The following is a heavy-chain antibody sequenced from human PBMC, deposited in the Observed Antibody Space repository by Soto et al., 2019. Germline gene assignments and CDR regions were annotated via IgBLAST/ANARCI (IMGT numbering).Heavy chain of an antibody. Sequence: ASVKVSCKASGYTFTSYAMHWVRQAPGQRLEWMGWINAGNGNTKYSQKFQGQVTISVDKSISTAYLQWSSLKASDTAMYYCARRVHSNSPGGGLDVWGQGTTVTVSS. D-gene: IGHD2-2*01. CDR2: INAGNGNT. V-gene: IGHV1-3*01. J-gene: IGHJ6*02. CDR1: GYTFTSYA. CDR3: ARRVHSNSPGGGLDV.